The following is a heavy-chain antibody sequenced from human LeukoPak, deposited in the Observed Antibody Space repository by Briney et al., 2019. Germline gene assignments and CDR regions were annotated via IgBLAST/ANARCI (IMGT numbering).Heavy chain of an antibody. Sequence: SETLSLTCTVSGGSISSSSYYWGWIRQPPGKGLEWIGSIYHSGSTYYNPSLKSRVTISVDTSKNQFSLKLSSVTAADTAVYYCAGTIVGATRGIDYWGQGTLVTVSS. D-gene: IGHD1-26*01. CDR2: IYHSGST. CDR1: GGSISSSSYY. V-gene: IGHV4-39*07. CDR3: AGTIVGATRGIDY. J-gene: IGHJ4*02.